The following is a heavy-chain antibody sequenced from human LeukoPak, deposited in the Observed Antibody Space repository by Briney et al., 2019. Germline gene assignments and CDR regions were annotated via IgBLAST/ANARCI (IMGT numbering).Heavy chain of an antibody. CDR2: ISSSSSYI. Sequence: PGGALRLSCAASVFTFSSYSMNWVRQAPGKGLEWVSSISSSSSYIYYADSVKGGVTISRDNAKNSLYLQMNSLRAEDTAVYHCARGDHFWTGYYPVDYWGQGTLVTVSS. CDR1: VFTFSSYS. V-gene: IGHV3-21*01. CDR3: ARGDHFWTGYYPVDY. D-gene: IGHD3/OR15-3a*01. J-gene: IGHJ4*02.